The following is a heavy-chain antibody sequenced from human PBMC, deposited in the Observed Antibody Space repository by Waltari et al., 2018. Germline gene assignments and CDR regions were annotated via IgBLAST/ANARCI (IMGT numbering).Heavy chain of an antibody. Sequence: EVQLVESGGGLVQPGRSLRLSCTASGFTFDDYAMHWVRQAPGKGLEWVSGISWNSGSIGYADSVKGRFTISRDNAKNSLYLQMNSLRAEDTALYYCANQGTTSFDYWGQGTLVTVSS. CDR3: ANQGTTSFDY. CDR2: ISWNSGSI. D-gene: IGHD4-17*01. V-gene: IGHV3-9*01. J-gene: IGHJ4*02. CDR1: GFTFDDYA.